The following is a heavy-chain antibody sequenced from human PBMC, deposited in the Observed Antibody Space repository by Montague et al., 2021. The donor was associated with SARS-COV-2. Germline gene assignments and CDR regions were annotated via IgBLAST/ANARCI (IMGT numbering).Heavy chain of an antibody. CDR3: VRDFYDTSDYFQGTFDV. V-gene: IGHV4-59*02. D-gene: IGHD3-22*01. CDR1: GVSVNNYY. Sequence: SETLSLTCSVSGVSVNNYYWAWIRQTPAKGLEWIGYIYYTGSTNYNPSLRNRITISIDTSANQFSLKPRSVTPADTAVYYCVRDFYDTSDYFQGTFDVWGHGKVVSVSS. CDR2: IYYTGST. J-gene: IGHJ3*01.